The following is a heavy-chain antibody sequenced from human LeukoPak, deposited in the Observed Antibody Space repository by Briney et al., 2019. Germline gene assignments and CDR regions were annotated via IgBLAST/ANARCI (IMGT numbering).Heavy chain of an antibody. CDR1: GGSISSSGYY. J-gene: IGHJ4*02. CDR2: IYYSGST. V-gene: IGHV4-39*01. D-gene: IGHD1-1*01. CDR3: ARDARVRANFDF. Sequence: SETLSLTCTVSGGSISSSGYYWGWIRQPQGKGLEWIGNIYYSGSTYYNPSLKSRITMSVDTSNNQFSLKLSSVTAADTAVYYCARDARVRANFDFWGQGTLVTVSS.